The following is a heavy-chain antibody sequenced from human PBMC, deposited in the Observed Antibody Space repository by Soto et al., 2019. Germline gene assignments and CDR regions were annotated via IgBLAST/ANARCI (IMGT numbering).Heavy chain of an antibody. Sequence: QVQLQESGPGLVKPSQTLSLTCTVSGGSISSGGYYWSWIRQHPGKGLEWIGYIYYSGSTYYNPSPXSXCTIAVDTSKSQFSRKLSSVTAADTAVYYCARGVIHWGQGTLVTVSS. J-gene: IGHJ4*02. V-gene: IGHV4-31*03. CDR3: ARGVIH. CDR1: GGSISSGGYY. CDR2: IYYSGST. D-gene: IGHD2-21*01.